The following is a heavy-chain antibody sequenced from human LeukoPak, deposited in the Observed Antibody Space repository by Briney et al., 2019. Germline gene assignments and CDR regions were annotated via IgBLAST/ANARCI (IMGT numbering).Heavy chain of an antibody. D-gene: IGHD3-10*01. J-gene: IGHJ5*02. CDR2: IHTSGST. CDR3: AKDINTVGVIRWFDP. Sequence: SETLSLTCTVSGGSISSYYWSWIRQPAGKGLEWIGCIHTSGSTNYNPSLKSRVTMSADTSKNQFSLKLSSVTGADTAVYYCAKDINTVGVIRWFDPWGQGTLVTVSS. CDR1: GGSISSYY. V-gene: IGHV4-4*07.